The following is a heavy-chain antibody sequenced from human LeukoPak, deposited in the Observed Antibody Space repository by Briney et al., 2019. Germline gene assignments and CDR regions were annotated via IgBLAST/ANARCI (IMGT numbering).Heavy chain of an antibody. CDR2: TYFRSKWYN. Sequence: QTLSLTCAISGDSVSSNSAVWNWIRQYPSRGIEWLGRTYFRSKWYNEYAASVKSRITINPDTSKNQFSLQLNSVTSEDTAVYYCAGSFSGAIDYWGQGTLVTVSS. V-gene: IGHV6-1*01. D-gene: IGHD3-10*01. J-gene: IGHJ4*02. CDR3: AGSFSGAIDY. CDR1: GDSVSSNSAV.